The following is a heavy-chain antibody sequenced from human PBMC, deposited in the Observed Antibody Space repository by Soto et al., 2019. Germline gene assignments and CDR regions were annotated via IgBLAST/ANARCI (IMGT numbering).Heavy chain of an antibody. V-gene: IGHV3-30*03. D-gene: IGHD3-9*01. CDR3: AGDILTAQGAFDI. CDR1: GFTFSSYG. J-gene: IGHJ3*02. CDR2: ISYDGSNK. Sequence: GSLRLSCAASGFTFSSYGMHWVRQAPGKGLEWVAVISYDGSNKYYADSVKGRFTISRDNSKNTLYLQMNSLRAEDTAVYYWAGDILTAQGAFDIWGQGTMVT.